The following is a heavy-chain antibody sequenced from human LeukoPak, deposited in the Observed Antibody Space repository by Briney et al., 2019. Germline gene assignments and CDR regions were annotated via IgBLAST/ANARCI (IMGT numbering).Heavy chain of an antibody. J-gene: IGHJ4*02. V-gene: IGHV3-21*01. D-gene: IGHD2-21*02. Sequence: NTGGSLRLSCAASGFTFSSYSMNWVRQAPGKGLEWVSSISSSSSYTYYADSVKGRFTISRDNAKNSLYLQMNSLRAEDTAVYYCARDNVVVTAILDYWGQGTLVTVSS. CDR3: ARDNVVVTAILDY. CDR2: ISSSSSYT. CDR1: GFTFSSYS.